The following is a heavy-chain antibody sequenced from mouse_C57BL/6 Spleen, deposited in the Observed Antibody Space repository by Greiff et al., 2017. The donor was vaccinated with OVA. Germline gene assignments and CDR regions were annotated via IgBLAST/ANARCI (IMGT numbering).Heavy chain of an antibody. Sequence: QVQLQQSGAELVRPGASVTLSCKASGYTFTDYEMHWVKQTPVHGLEWIGAIDPETGGTAYNQKFKGKAILTADKSSSTAYMELRSLTSEDSAVYYCTISHYYGNYTPFDYWGQGTTLTVSS. J-gene: IGHJ2*01. V-gene: IGHV1-15*01. CDR1: GYTFTDYE. CDR3: TISHYYGNYTPFDY. CDR2: IDPETGGT. D-gene: IGHD2-1*01.